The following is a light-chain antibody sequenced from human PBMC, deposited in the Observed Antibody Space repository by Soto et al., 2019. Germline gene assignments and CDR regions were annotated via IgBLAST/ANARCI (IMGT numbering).Light chain of an antibody. CDR1: SSNIGSNY. J-gene: IGLJ3*02. Sequence: QSVLAQPPSASGTRGQRVTISCSGSSSNIGSNYVYWYQQLPGTAPKLLIYRNNQRPSGVPDRFSGSKSGTSASLAISRLRTEDEADYYCAAWDDSLSGWVFGGGTKLTVL. CDR3: AAWDDSLSGWV. V-gene: IGLV1-47*01. CDR2: RNN.